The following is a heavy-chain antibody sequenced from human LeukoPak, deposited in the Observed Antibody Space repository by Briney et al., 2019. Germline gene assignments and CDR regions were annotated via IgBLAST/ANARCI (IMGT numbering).Heavy chain of an antibody. CDR1: GYTFTSYG. Sequence: ASVKVSCKASGYTFTSYGISWVRQAPGQGLEWMGWINPNSGGTNYAQKFQGRVTMTRDTSISTAYMELSRLRSDDTAVYYCARARSYRNAFDIWGQGTMVTVSS. CDR3: ARARSYRNAFDI. J-gene: IGHJ3*02. D-gene: IGHD3-16*02. CDR2: INPNSGGT. V-gene: IGHV1-2*02.